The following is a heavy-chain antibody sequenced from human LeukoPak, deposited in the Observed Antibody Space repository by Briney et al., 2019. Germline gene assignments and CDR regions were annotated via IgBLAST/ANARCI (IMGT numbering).Heavy chain of an antibody. J-gene: IGHJ4*01. CDR1: GASRSSSAR. CDR2: VYHGGST. Sequence: SGTLSLTCAVSGASRSSSARWSWLRQFPGKGLESIGEVYHGGSTNYNPSLKSRVTISLDNSNNHFSLRLSSVTAADTARYYCARRGYSGYEAYFDYWAQGTLVTVSS. D-gene: IGHD5-12*01. CDR3: ARRGYSGYEAYFDY. V-gene: IGHV4-4*02.